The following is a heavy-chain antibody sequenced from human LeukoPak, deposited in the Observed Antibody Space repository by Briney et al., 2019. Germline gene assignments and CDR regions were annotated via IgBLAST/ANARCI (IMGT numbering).Heavy chain of an antibody. V-gene: IGHV3-9*01. CDR2: ISWNSGSI. D-gene: IGHD1/OR15-1a*01. CDR3: AKTSPGLTKKIDY. CDR1: GFTFDDYA. Sequence: QAGRSLRLSCAASGFTFDDYAMHWVRQAPGKGLEWVSGISWNSGSIGYADSVKGRFTISRDNAKNSLYLQMNSLRAEDTALYYCAKTSPGLTKKIDYWGQGTLVTVSS. J-gene: IGHJ4*02.